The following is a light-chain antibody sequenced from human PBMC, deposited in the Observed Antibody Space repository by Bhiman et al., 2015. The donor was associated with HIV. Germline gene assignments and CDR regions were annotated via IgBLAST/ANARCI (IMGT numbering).Light chain of an antibody. Sequence: SYELAQPPSVSLSPGQTATITCSGDKLGEKFASWYQQKPGQSPILIIYQNNKRASGIPERISGSNSGDTATLTISGAQAMDEADYYCQAWDSNTEVFGTGTKVTVL. CDR1: KLGEKF. V-gene: IGLV3-1*01. CDR2: QNN. CDR3: QAWDSNTEV. J-gene: IGLJ1*01.